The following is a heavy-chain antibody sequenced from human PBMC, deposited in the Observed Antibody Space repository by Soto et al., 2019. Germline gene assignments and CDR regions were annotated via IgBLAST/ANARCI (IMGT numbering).Heavy chain of an antibody. V-gene: IGHV4-31*03. CDR2: IYYSGST. CDR3: ARDNRYSRDVVLPDAIVKWFDP. Sequence: SETLSLTCTVSGGSISSGGYYWSWIRQHPGKGLEWIGYIYYSGSTYYNPSLKSRVTISVDTSKNQFSLKLSSVTAADTAVYYCARDNRYSRDVVLPDAIVKWFDPWGQGTLVTVSS. CDR1: GGSISSGGYY. J-gene: IGHJ5*02. D-gene: IGHD2-2*02.